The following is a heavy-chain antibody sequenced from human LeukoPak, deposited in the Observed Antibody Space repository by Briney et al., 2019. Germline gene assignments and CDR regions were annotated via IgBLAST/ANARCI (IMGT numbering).Heavy chain of an antibody. CDR3: AKDLEGGNWFDP. V-gene: IGHV3-30*18. D-gene: IGHD3-16*01. Sequence: GGSLRLSCSASGFTFSSYGMHWVRQAPGKGLEWVAVISYDGSNKYYADSVKGRSTISRDNSKNTLYLQMNSLRAEDTAVYYCAKDLEGGNWFDPWGQGTLVTVSS. CDR1: GFTFSSYG. CDR2: ISYDGSNK. J-gene: IGHJ5*02.